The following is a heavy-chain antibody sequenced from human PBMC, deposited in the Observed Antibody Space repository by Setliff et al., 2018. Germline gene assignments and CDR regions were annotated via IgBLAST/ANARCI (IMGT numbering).Heavy chain of an antibody. Sequence: SETLSLTCTVSGGSVSSTSHYWGWIRQAPGKGMEWIGSVYYSGYTYSKPSLQSRVSMSVDASKNQFSLKLNSVTAADTAVYYFRLANCSKNCEEALDYWSQGTLVTVSS. J-gene: IGHJ4*02. CDR3: RLANCSKNCEEALDY. V-gene: IGHV4-39*07. D-gene: IGHD2-2*01. CDR2: VYYSGYT. CDR1: GGSVSSTSHY.